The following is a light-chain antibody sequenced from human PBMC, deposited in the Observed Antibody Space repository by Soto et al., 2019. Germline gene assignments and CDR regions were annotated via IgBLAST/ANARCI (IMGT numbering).Light chain of an antibody. CDR3: QSYDGNSVV. CDR2: EDN. Sequence: NFMLTQPPSVSESPGKTVTISCTRSSGSIASNYVQWYQQRPGSSPTTVIYEDNQRPSGVPHRFSGSIDSSSNSASLTISGLRTADEADYYCQSYDGNSVVFGGGTKLTVL. CDR1: SGSIASNY. V-gene: IGLV6-57*01. J-gene: IGLJ2*01.